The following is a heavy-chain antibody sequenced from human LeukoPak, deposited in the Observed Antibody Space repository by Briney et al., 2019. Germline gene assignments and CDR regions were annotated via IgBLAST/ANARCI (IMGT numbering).Heavy chain of an antibody. J-gene: IGHJ5*02. CDR3: ARGVGSSSPPS. Sequence: MPSETLSLTCTVSGYSFSSCSYWGWIRQRPGKGLEWIGSIHHSGTTYYNSSLKSRVTILVDTSKNQFSVKLSSVTAADTAVYYCARGVGSSSPPSWGQGTLVTVSS. V-gene: IGHV4-38-2*02. CDR1: GYSFSSCSY. CDR2: IHHSGTT. D-gene: IGHD6-6*01.